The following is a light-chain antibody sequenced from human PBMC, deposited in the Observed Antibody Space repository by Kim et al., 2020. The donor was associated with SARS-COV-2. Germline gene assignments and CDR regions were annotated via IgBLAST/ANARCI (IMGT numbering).Light chain of an antibody. CDR1: NIGSNS. Sequence: VSVAPGKTARITCWGNNIGSNSVHWYQQKPGQAPVLVIYYDSDRPSGIPERFSGSNSGNTATLTISRVEAGDEADYYCQVWDSAVVFGGGTQLTVL. CDR3: QVWDSAVV. V-gene: IGLV3-21*04. CDR2: YDS. J-gene: IGLJ2*01.